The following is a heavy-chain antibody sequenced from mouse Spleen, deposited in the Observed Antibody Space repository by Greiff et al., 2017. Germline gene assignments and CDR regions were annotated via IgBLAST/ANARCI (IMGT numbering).Heavy chain of an antibody. D-gene: IGHD2-4*01. Sequence: EVQLQESGPGLVKPSQSLSLTCSVPGYSITSGYYWNWIRQFPGNKLEWMGYISYDGSNNYNPSLKNRISITRDTSKNQFFLKLNSVTTEDTATYYCARVDYPYAMDYWGQGTSVTVSS. CDR2: ISYDGSN. CDR1: GYSITSGYY. V-gene: IGHV3-6*01. J-gene: IGHJ4*01. CDR3: ARVDYPYAMDY.